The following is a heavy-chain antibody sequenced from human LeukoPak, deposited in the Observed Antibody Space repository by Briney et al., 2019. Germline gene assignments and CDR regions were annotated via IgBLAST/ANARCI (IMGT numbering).Heavy chain of an antibody. CDR3: ARVGRFLEWFLPPDYMDV. CDR1: GYTFTSYG. J-gene: IGHJ6*03. D-gene: IGHD3-3*01. CDR2: INPNSGGT. V-gene: IGHV1-2*02. Sequence: ASVKVSCKASGYTFTSYGISWVRQAPGQGLEWMGWINPNSGGTNYAQKFQGRVTMTRDTSISTAYMELSRLRSDDTAVYYCARVGRFLEWFLPPDYMDVWGKGTTVTVSS.